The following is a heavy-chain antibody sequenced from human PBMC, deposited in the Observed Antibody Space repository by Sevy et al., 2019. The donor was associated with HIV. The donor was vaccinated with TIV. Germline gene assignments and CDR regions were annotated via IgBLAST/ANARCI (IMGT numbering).Heavy chain of an antibody. CDR3: ASGYSSSWVNWFDP. V-gene: IGHV4-4*07. J-gene: IGHJ5*02. CDR2: IYTSGST. CDR1: GGSISSYY. Sequence: SETLSLTCTVSGGSISSYYWSWIRQPAGKGLEWIGRIYTSGSTNYNPSLKSRVTMSVDTSKNQFSLKLSSVTAADTAVYYCASGYSSSWVNWFDPWGQGTQVTVSS. D-gene: IGHD6-13*01.